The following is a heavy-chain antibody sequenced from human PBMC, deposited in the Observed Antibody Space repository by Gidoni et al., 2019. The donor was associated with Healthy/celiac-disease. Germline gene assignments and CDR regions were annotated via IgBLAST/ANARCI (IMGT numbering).Heavy chain of an antibody. Sequence: QVQLQQSGPGLVKHSQTLSLTCAISGDSVSSNSAAWNWIRQSPSRGLEWLGRTYYRSKWYNDYAVSVKSRITINPDTSKNQFSLQLNSVTPEDTAVYYCAREVLLFGGPRAVGHFDYWGQGTLVTVSS. V-gene: IGHV6-1*01. D-gene: IGHD3-16*01. CDR1: GDSVSSNSAA. CDR3: AREVLLFGGPRAVGHFDY. CDR2: TYYRSKWYN. J-gene: IGHJ4*02.